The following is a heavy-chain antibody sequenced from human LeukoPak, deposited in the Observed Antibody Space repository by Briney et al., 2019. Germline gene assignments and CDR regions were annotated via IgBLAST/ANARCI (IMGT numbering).Heavy chain of an antibody. D-gene: IGHD6-19*01. CDR2: IYYTGGT. Sequence: SETLSLTCTVSGGSISGYYWSWIRQSPGRGLEWIGYIYYTGGTAYNPSLRSRFSISVDTSNNQFSLKLNSVTAADTAVYYCARHSSGWSGAAYDIWGQGTLVTVSS. CDR1: GGSISGYY. CDR3: ARHSSGWSGAAYDI. V-gene: IGHV4-59*08. J-gene: IGHJ3*02.